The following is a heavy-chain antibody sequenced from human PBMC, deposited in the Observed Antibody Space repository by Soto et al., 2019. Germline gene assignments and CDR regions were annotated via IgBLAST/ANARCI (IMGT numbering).Heavy chain of an antibody. CDR3: ARSSGFFVISILDM. Sequence: PSETLSLTCDGSGDSISSINCWIWVRQPPGKGLQWIGEVYHTGTTNYNPSLKSRVTISVDKSQNHFSLNVTSVTAADTAVYYCARSSGFFVISILDMWGQGALVTVCS. J-gene: IGHJ4*01. CDR2: VYHTGTT. CDR1: GDSISSINC. D-gene: IGHD2-2*02. V-gene: IGHV4-4*02.